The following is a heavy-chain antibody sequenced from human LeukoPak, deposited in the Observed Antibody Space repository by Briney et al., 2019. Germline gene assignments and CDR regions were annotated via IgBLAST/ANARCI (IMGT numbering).Heavy chain of an antibody. CDR2: ISYDGSNK. J-gene: IGHJ4*02. CDR1: GFTLSSYG. Sequence: GGSLRLSCAASGFTLSSYGMHWVRQAPGKGLEWVAVISYDGSNKYYADSVKGRFTISRDNSKNTLYLQMNSLRAEDTAVYYCAKAQDGDYVDYWGQGTLVTVSS. D-gene: IGHD4-17*01. V-gene: IGHV3-30*18. CDR3: AKAQDGDYVDY.